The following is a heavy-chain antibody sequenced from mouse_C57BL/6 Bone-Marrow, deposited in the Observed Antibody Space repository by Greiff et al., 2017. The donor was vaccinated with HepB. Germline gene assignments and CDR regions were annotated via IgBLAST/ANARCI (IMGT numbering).Heavy chain of an antibody. J-gene: IGHJ4*01. Sequence: EVKLVESGPELVKPGASVKMSCKASGYTFTDYNMHWVKQSHGKSLEWIGYINPNNGGTSYNQKFKGKATLTVNKSSSTAYMELRSLTSEDSAVYYCARGRNAPMDYWGQGTSVTVSS. CDR2: INPNNGGT. CDR3: ARGRNAPMDY. CDR1: GYTFTDYN. V-gene: IGHV1-22*01.